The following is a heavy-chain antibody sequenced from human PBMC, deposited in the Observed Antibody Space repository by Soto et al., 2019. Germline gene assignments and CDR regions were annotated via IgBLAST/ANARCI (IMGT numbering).Heavy chain of an antibody. CDR3: ARGGTFAYDTSGYSVY. CDR2: INPKSGGT. J-gene: IGHJ4*02. V-gene: IGHV1-2*02. Sequence: ASVKVSCKTSGYTFSAYYMHWVRQAPGQGLEWMGWINPKSGGTLYAQKFQGRVTMTRDKSISKAYMELSRLRSDDTAVYYCARGGTFAYDTSGYSVYWGQGTMVAVSS. CDR1: GYTFSAYY. D-gene: IGHD3-22*01.